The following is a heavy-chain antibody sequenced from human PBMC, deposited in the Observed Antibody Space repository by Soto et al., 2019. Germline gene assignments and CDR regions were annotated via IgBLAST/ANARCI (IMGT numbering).Heavy chain of an antibody. Sequence: VQLVESGGGLVQPGRSLRLSCAASEFTFDNYAMHWVRQAPGKGLEWVSGIRCNSGTLVYADSVKGRFTISRDNAKNSLFLEMNSLIHEDTALYFCAKGRTRPLELGSFGDNAFDVWGHWTMGTVSS. CDR1: EFTFDNYA. J-gene: IGHJ3*01. D-gene: IGHD3-10*01. V-gene: IGHV3-9*01. CDR2: IRCNSGTL. CDR3: AKGRTRPLELGSFGDNAFDV.